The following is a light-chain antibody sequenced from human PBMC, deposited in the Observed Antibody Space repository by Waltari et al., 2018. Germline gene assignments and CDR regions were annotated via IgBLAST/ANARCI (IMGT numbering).Light chain of an antibody. V-gene: IGLV3-1*01. CDR2: QHT. Sequence: SYELTQPPSVSVSPGHTANITCSGDKLGDKYACWYQQKPGQSPVLVMFQHTKRPSGIPERFSGSNSGNTATLTIRGTQAMDEADYYCQVWDSTTAHVVFGGGTKLTVL. CDR3: QVWDSTTAHVV. CDR1: KLGDKY. J-gene: IGLJ2*01.